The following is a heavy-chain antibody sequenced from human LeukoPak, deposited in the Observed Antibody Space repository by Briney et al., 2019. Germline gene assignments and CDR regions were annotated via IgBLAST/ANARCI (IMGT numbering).Heavy chain of an antibody. Sequence: PGGSLRLSCAASGFTFDDYGMSWVRQAPGKGLEWVSGINWNGGSTGYADSVKGRFTISRDNAKNSLYLQMNSLRAEDTALYYCARGLTEYSSSYHAFDIWGQGTMVTVSS. D-gene: IGHD6-6*01. CDR1: GFTFDDYG. CDR3: ARGLTEYSSSYHAFDI. CDR2: INWNGGST. V-gene: IGHV3-20*04. J-gene: IGHJ3*02.